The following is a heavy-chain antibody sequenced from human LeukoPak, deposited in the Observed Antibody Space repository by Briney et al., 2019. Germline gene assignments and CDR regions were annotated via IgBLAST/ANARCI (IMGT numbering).Heavy chain of an antibody. CDR1: EFTFSIYV. CDR2: ISGGGTST. Sequence: GESLRLSCAASEFTFSIYVMNWVRQAPGKGLEWVSTISGGGTSTYYADSVKGRFTISRDNSKNTLYLQMNSLRPEDTAVYYCAKSGRYYYYGMDVWGQGTTVTVSS. CDR3: AKSGRYYYYGMDV. V-gene: IGHV3-23*01. D-gene: IGHD6-25*01. J-gene: IGHJ6*02.